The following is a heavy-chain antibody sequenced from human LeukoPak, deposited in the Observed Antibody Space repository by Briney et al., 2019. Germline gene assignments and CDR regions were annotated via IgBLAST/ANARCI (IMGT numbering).Heavy chain of an antibody. J-gene: IGHJ4*02. CDR1: GFTFSSYA. CDR2: ISGSGGST. CDR3: AKDTQIAVADNFDY. D-gene: IGHD6-19*01. Sequence: GGSLRLSCAASGFTFSSYALSWVRQAQGKGLEWVSAISGSGGSTYYADPVKGRFTISRDNSKNTLYLQMNSLRAEDTAVYYCAKDTQIAVADNFDYWGQGTLVTVSS. V-gene: IGHV3-23*01.